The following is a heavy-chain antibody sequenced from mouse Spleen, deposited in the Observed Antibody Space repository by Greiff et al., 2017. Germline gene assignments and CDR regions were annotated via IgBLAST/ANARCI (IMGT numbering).Heavy chain of an antibody. CDR2: IYPRSGNT. Sequence: VQLQQSGAELARPGASVKLSCKASGYTFTSYGISWVKQRTGQGLEWIGEIYPRSGNTYYNEKFKGKATLTADKSSSTAYMELRSLTSEDSAVYFCARSAGSLYGNFYYAMDYWGQGTSVTVSS. CDR3: ARSAGSLYGNFYYAMDY. V-gene: IGHV1-81*01. D-gene: IGHD2-1*01. CDR1: GYTFTSYG. J-gene: IGHJ4*01.